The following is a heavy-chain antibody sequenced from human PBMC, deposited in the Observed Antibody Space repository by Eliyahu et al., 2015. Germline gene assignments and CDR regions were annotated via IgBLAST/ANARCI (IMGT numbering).Heavy chain of an antibody. D-gene: IGHD4-17*01. V-gene: IGHV3-15*01. CDR3: TTDSEQPYDYGNWNWFDP. J-gene: IGHJ5*02. CDR2: IKSKTDGGTT. CDR1: GFXFSNAW. Sequence: EVQLVESGGGLVKPGGSLRLSCAASGFXFSNAWXXWVRQAPGKGLEWVGRIKSKTDGGTTDYAAPVKGRFTISRDDSKNTLYLQMNSLKTEDTAVYYCTTDSEQPYDYGNWNWFDPWGQGTLVTVSS.